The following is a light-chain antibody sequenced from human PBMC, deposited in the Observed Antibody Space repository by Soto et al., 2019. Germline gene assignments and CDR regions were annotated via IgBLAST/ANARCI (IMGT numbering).Light chain of an antibody. J-gene: IGKJ5*01. CDR1: ESIARH. CDR3: QQTYSTLSIN. CDR2: AAS. V-gene: IGKV1-39*01. Sequence: DIPMTQSPSSLSASVGDRVTITCRASESIARHLNWYQQKPGKAPKLLIYAASSLQNGVPSRFRGGGSGTDFTLTINNLQPEDFATYYCQQTYSTLSINFGQGTRLEIK.